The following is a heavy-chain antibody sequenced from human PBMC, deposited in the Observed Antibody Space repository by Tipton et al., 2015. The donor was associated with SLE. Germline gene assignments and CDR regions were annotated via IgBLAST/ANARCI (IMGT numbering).Heavy chain of an antibody. CDR2: IKEDGSEK. CDR1: GFTFSSYS. CDR3: ARGKYYFDY. D-gene: IGHD2/OR15-2a*01. Sequence: GSLRLSCAASGFTFSSYSMNWVRQAPGKGLEWVANIKEDGSEKHYVDSVKDRLTISRDNAKNSLYLQMNSLRDEDTAVYYCARGKYYFDYWGQGALVTVSS. V-gene: IGHV3-7*01. J-gene: IGHJ4*02.